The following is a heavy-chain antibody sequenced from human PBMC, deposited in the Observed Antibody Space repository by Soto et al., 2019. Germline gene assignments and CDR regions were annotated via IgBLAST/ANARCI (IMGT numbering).Heavy chain of an antibody. V-gene: IGHV4-34*01. Sequence: QVQLQQWGAGLLKPSETLSLTCAVYGGSFSGYYWSWIRQPPGKGLEWIGEINHSGSTNYNPSLTSRVTISVDTSKYQFSLKLSSVTAADTAVYYCARHRRQLVYYYYGMDVWGQGTTVTVSS. CDR1: GGSFSGYY. CDR3: ARHRRQLVYYYYGMDV. D-gene: IGHD6-6*01. CDR2: INHSGST. J-gene: IGHJ6*02.